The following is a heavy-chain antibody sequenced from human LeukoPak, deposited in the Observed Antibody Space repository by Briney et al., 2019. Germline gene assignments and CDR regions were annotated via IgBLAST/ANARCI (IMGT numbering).Heavy chain of an antibody. V-gene: IGHV4-34*01. CDR1: GGSFRGYY. CDR3: ARVWPGRIGGSLGSSDY. Sequence: SETLSLTCGVAGGSFRGYYWTWIRQAPGKGLEWIGETTHSGSSNYNPSLKSRVNISVDMAKNQFSLTLSSVTAADTGEYYCARVWPGRIGGSLGSSDYWGQGTLVTVSS. J-gene: IGHJ4*02. CDR2: TTHSGSS. D-gene: IGHD1-26*01.